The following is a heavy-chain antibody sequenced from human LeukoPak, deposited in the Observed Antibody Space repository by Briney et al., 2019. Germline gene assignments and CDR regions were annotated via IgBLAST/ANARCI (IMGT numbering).Heavy chain of an antibody. CDR1: GFTFGDYA. J-gene: IGHJ4*02. D-gene: IGHD3-22*01. CDR3: TRESMIVVVITTRPTTPFDY. V-gene: IGHV3-49*03. Sequence: GGSLRVSCTASGFTFGDYAMSWFRQAPGKGLEWVGFIRSKAYGGTTEYAASVKGRFTISRDDSKSIAYLQMNSLKTEDTAVYYCTRESMIVVVITTRPTTPFDYWGQGTLVTVSS. CDR2: IRSKAYGGTT.